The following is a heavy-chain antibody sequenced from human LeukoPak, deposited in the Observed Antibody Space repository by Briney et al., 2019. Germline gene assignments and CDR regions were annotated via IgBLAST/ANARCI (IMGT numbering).Heavy chain of an antibody. J-gene: IGHJ4*02. CDR2: IYDSGST. CDR3: ARVQVRELFPDF. V-gene: IGHV4-59*01. CDR1: GGSINSYY. D-gene: IGHD3-10*01. Sequence: SETLSLTCTVSGGSINSYYWSWIRQLPGKGRQSIGYIYDSGSTRYNPSLKSRVTMSVDTSNNQFSRNLTSVTAADTAVYCCARVQVRELFPDFWGQGNLVTVSS.